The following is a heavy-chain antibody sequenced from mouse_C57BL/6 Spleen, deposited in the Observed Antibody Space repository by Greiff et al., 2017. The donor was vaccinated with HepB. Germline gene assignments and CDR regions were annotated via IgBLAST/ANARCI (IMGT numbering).Heavy chain of an antibody. CDR2: IHPNSGST. D-gene: IGHD1-1*01. CDR1: GYTFTSYW. V-gene: IGHV1-64*01. Sequence: QVQLQQPGAELVKPGASVKLSCKASGYTFTSYWMHWVKQRPGQGLEWIGMIHPNSGSTNYNEKFKSKATLTVDKSSSTAYMQLSSLTSEDSAVYYCARCYYGSDAMDYWGQGTSVTVSS. J-gene: IGHJ4*01. CDR3: ARCYYGSDAMDY.